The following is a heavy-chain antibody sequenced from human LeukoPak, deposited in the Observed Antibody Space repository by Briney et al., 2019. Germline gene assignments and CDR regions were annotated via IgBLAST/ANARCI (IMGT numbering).Heavy chain of an antibody. Sequence: ASVKVSCEASGYTFTSYDINWVRQATGQGLEWMGWMNPNSGNTGYAQKFQGRVTMTRNTSISTAYMELSSLRSEDTAVYYWARGPRKVGGVIINNGFDPWGQEPLVPVPS. D-gene: IGHD3-10*01. CDR2: MNPNSGNT. J-gene: IGHJ5*02. V-gene: IGHV1-8*01. CDR3: ARGPRKVGGVIINNGFDP. CDR1: GYTFTSYD.